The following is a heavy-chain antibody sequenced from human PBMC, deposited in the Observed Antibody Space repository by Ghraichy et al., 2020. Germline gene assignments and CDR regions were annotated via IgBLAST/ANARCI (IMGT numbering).Heavy chain of an antibody. CDR3: VKDYGD. CDR1: GFTFSSSS. J-gene: IGHJ6*04. CDR2: VTSNGGRT. Sequence: GESLNISCSASGFTFSSSSMHWVRQAPGKGLEYVSSVTSNGGRTYYADSVKGRFTISRDNSKNTLFLQMSSLRVEDTAVYYCVKDYGDWGKGTTVTVSS. V-gene: IGHV3-64D*06. D-gene: IGHD4-17*01.